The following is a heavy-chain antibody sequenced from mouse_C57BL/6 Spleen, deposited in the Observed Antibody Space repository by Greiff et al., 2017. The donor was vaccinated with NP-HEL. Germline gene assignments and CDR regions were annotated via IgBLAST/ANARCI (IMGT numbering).Heavy chain of an antibody. V-gene: IGHV3-6*01. Sequence: ESGPGLVKPSQSLSLPCSVTGYSITSGYYWNWIRQFPGNKLEWMGYISYDGSNNYNPSLKNRISITRDTSKNQFFLKLNSVTTEDTATYYCARDEGQLPAYWGQGTLVTVSA. CDR2: ISYDGSN. CDR3: ARDEGQLPAY. CDR1: GYSITSGYY. J-gene: IGHJ3*01. D-gene: IGHD3-3*01.